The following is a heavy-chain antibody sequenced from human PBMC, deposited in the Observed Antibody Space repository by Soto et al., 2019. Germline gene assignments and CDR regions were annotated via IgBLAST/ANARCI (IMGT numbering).Heavy chain of an antibody. V-gene: IGHV5-51*01. CDR3: ARQIASSYYGMDV. J-gene: IGHJ6*02. CDR2: IYPGDSDT. Sequence: GESLKISCKGSGYSFTSYWIGWVRQMPGKGLEWMGIIYPGDSDTRYSPSFQGQVTISADKSITTAYLQWTSLKASDTALYYCARQIASSYYGMDVWGQGTTVTVSS. CDR1: GYSFTSYW. D-gene: IGHD3-3*02.